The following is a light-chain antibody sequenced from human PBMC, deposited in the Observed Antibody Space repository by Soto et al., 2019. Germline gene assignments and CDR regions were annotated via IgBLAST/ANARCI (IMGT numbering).Light chain of an antibody. CDR1: QTISSW. CDR3: QHYGYVWT. CDR2: KAS. Sequence: DIQMTQSPSTLSGSVGDRVTITCRASQTISSWLAWYQQKPGKAPKLLIYKASTLKSGVPSRFSGSGSGTEFTLTISSLQPDDFATYYCQHYGYVWTFGQGTKV. V-gene: IGKV1-5*03. J-gene: IGKJ1*01.